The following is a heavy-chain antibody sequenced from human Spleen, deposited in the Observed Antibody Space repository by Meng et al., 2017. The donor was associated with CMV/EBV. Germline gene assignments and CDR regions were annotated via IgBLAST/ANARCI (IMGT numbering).Heavy chain of an antibody. CDR2: INPSGGSP. D-gene: IGHD2-2*01. J-gene: IGHJ5*02. V-gene: IGHV1-46*01. Sequence: TFTTYYIGWVRQAPGQGLEWMGMINPSGGSPTNAQKFQDRVTMSRDTSTSTVYMELNSLRSDDTAVYYCAREYCTTTTCSYNPHWFDPWGQGTLVTVSS. CDR1: TFTTYY. CDR3: AREYCTTTTCSYNPHWFDP.